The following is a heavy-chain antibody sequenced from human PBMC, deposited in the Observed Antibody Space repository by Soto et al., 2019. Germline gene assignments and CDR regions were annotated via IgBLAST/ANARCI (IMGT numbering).Heavy chain of an antibody. CDR1: GGSISSSSYY. V-gene: IGHV4-39*01. Sequence: SETLSLTCTVSGGSISSSSYYWGWIRQPPGKGREWIGSIDYSGSTYYNPSFKSRVTISVDTSKNQFSLKLSSVTAADTAVYYCARHNEGFTTDTIYYMDVWGKGTTVTVSS. CDR2: IDYSGST. CDR3: ARHNEGFTTDTIYYMDV. D-gene: IGHD3-3*01. J-gene: IGHJ6*03.